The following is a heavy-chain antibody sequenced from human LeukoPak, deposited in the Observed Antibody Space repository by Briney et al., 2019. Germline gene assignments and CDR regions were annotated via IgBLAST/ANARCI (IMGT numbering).Heavy chain of an antibody. D-gene: IGHD2-15*01. CDR1: GFTFSTYT. CDR3: AKDSPVATR. V-gene: IGHV3-21*04. Sequence: GGSLRLSCAASGFTFSTYTMNWVRQAPGKGLEWVSSISTSNSYIYYADSVKGRFTISRDNSKNTLYLQMNSLRAEDTAVYYCAKDSPVATRWGQGTLVTVSS. CDR2: ISTSNSYI. J-gene: IGHJ4*02.